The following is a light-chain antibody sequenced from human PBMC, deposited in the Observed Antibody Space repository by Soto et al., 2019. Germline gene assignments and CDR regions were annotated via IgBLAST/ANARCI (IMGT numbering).Light chain of an antibody. J-gene: IGKJ1*01. V-gene: IGKV1-39*01. CDR2: AAF. CDR1: QSISSY. Sequence: DIQMTQSPSSLSASVGDRVTITCRASQSISSYLNWYQQKPGKAPKLLIYAAFSLQSGVPSRFSGSGSGTDFTLTISSLQPEDFATYYCQQSYSTLMWTFGQGTKV. CDR3: QQSYSTLMWT.